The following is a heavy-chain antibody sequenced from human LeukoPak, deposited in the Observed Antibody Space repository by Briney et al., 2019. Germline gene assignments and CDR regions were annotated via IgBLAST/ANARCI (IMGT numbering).Heavy chain of an antibody. CDR2: ISGSGGST. D-gene: IGHD3-22*01. V-gene: IGHV3-23*01. Sequence: PGGSLRLSCAASGFTFSSYAMSWVRQAPGKGLEWVSAISGSGGSTYYADSVKGRFTTSRDNSKNTLYLQMNSLRAEDTAVYYCAKSGYYDSSGYYGPYYYYYMDVWGKGTTVTISS. CDR1: GFTFSSYA. J-gene: IGHJ6*03. CDR3: AKSGYYDSSGYYGPYYYYYMDV.